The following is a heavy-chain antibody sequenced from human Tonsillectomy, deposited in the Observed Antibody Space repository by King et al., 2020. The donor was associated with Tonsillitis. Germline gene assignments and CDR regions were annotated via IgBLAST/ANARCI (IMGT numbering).Heavy chain of an antibody. J-gene: IGHJ4*02. V-gene: IGHV4-38-2*01. CDR1: DYSIRSGAW. CDR3: ARSRYSIAGAGRYFDI. D-gene: IGHD6-13*01. Sequence: VQLQESGPGLVKPSETLSLTCAVSDYSIRSGAWWGWIRRPPGKGLQGIGRVYQSGSTYYDPSLKSRVTISGDTSKNHFSLKLSSVTAAKPAVYYCARSRYSIAGAGRYFDIWGQGTLVTVSS. CDR2: VYQSGST.